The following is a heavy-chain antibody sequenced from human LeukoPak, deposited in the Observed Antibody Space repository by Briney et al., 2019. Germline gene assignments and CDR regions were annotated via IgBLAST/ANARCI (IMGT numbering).Heavy chain of an antibody. V-gene: IGHV3-74*01. Sequence: GGSLRLSCAASGFTFSNFWLHWVRQAPGKGLGWVSRITSDGSNINYADSVRGRFTISRDNAKNTLYLQMNSLRAEDTAVYYCARGGHSSFDYWGQGALVTVSS. CDR3: ARGGHSSFDY. CDR1: GFTFSNFW. D-gene: IGHD3-16*01. CDR2: ITSDGSNI. J-gene: IGHJ4*02.